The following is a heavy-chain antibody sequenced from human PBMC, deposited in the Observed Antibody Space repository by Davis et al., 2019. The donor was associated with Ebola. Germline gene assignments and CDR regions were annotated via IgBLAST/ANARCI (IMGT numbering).Heavy chain of an antibody. Sequence: GGSLRLSCAASGFTFSSYGMFWVRQTPGKGMEWVAVISPDGSDKNYADSVKGRFTISRDNPKSTLYLQMNSLRPEDTAVYYCVKTRSNWWNDALDMWGQGTMVTVSS. J-gene: IGHJ3*02. CDR1: GFTFSSYG. V-gene: IGHV3-30*18. D-gene: IGHD2-8*02. CDR2: ISPDGSDK. CDR3: VKTRSNWWNDALDM.